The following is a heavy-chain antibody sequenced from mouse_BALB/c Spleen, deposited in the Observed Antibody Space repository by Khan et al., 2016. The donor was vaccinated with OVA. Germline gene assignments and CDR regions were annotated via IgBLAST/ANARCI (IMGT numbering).Heavy chain of an antibody. Sequence: EVQLQESGPGLVKPSQSLSLTCTVTGYSITSEYAWNWIRQFPGNKLEWMGYLSYSGNTYYNPSLKSRISLTLDTSKNHFFLQLNSMTTKDTTTYYCARKNYYDYDPFPYWGQGTLVTVSA. CDR3: ARKNYYDYDPFPY. CDR2: LSYSGNT. J-gene: IGHJ3*01. V-gene: IGHV3-2*02. CDR1: GYSITSEYA. D-gene: IGHD2-4*01.